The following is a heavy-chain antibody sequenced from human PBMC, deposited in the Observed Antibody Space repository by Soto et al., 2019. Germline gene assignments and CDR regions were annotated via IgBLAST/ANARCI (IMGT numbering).Heavy chain of an antibody. CDR3: ARVPYGSGSAWYFDL. D-gene: IGHD6-19*01. CDR1: GFTFSSCS. CDR2: ISGDSNYI. J-gene: IGHJ2*01. Sequence: EVQLVESGGGLVKPGESLRLSCAASGFTFSSCSKNWVRQAPGKGLEWVSSISGDSNYIYDADSMKGRFTISRDNAKNSLYLHINSLRAEDTAVYYCARVPYGSGSAWYFDLWGRGTLVTVSS. V-gene: IGHV3-21*02.